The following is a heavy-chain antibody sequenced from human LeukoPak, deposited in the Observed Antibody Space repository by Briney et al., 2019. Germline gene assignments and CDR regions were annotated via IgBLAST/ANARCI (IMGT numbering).Heavy chain of an antibody. Sequence: PSETLSLTCAVYGGSFSGYYWSWIRQPPGKGLEWIGEINYSGSTNYNPSLKSRVTISVDTSKNQFSLKLSSVTAADTAVYYCARTQIELSSSWYQRGDYFDYWGQGTLVTVSS. CDR3: ARTQIELSSSWYQRGDYFDY. CDR1: GGSFSGYY. J-gene: IGHJ4*02. D-gene: IGHD6-13*01. CDR2: INYSGST. V-gene: IGHV4-34*01.